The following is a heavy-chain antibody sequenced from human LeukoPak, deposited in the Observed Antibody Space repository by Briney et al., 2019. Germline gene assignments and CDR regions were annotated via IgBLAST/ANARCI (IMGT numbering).Heavy chain of an antibody. CDR2: IIPIFGTA. J-gene: IGHJ6*03. V-gene: IGHV1-69*06. CDR3: AGDHYPRKTKLVHVGGTKTHYYYYMDV. CDR1: GYTFTGYY. D-gene: IGHD6-13*01. Sequence: SVKVSCKASGYTFTGYYMHWVRQAPGQGLEWMGGIIPIFGTANYAQKFQGRVTITADKSTSTAYMELSSLRSEDTAVYYCAGDHYPRKTKLVHVGGTKTHYYYYMDVWGKGTTVTVSS.